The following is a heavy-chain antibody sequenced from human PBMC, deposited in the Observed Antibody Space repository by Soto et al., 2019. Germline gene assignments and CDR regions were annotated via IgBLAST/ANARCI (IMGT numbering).Heavy chain of an antibody. D-gene: IGHD3-22*01. CDR2: ISYDGSNK. J-gene: IGHJ5*02. CDR3: ANSDPLYYYDSSGPYP. CDR1: GFTFSSYG. V-gene: IGHV3-30*18. Sequence: PGGSLRLSGAASGFTFSSYGMHWVPQAPRTGLEWVAVISYDGSNKYYAHSVQRRFTISTDNSKNTLYLQMNSLRAEDTAVYYCANSDPLYYYDSSGPYPWGQGTLVTVS.